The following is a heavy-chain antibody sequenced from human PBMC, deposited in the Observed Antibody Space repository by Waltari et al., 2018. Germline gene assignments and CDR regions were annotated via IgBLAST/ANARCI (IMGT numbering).Heavy chain of an antibody. CDR3: ARDSQVGDFGVD. CDR2: ISSSGSTI. CDR1: GFTFSSYE. D-gene: IGHD3-16*01. Sequence: EVQLVESGGGLVQPGGSLRLSCAASGFTFSSYELNWVRQAPGKGLDWVSYISSSGSTIYYADSVKGRFTISRDNAKNSLYLQMNSLRAEDTAVYYCARDSQVGDFGVDWGQGTLVTVSS. V-gene: IGHV3-48*03. J-gene: IGHJ4*02.